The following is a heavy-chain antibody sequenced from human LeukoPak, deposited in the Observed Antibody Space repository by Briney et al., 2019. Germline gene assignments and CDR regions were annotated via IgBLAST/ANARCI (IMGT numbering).Heavy chain of an antibody. CDR2: ISYDESHI. CDR3: AKPVRAAAYGNFGIDY. J-gene: IGHJ4*02. D-gene: IGHD4-23*01. Sequence: PGGSLRLSCAASGFTFSHFGMLWVRQAPGKGLEWVAVISYDESHIYYADSVSGRFTISRDSPQNTPYLQMNGLTTENTALYYCAKPVRAAAYGNFGIDYWGQGTLVTVSS. CDR1: GFTFSHFG. V-gene: IGHV3-30*18.